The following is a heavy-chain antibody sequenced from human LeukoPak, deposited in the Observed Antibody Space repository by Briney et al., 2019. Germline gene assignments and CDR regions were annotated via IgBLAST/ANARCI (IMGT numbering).Heavy chain of an antibody. CDR3: ARDVYYDSSGYNYFDY. CDR2: IWYDGSNK. J-gene: IGHJ4*02. CDR1: GFTFSSYG. D-gene: IGHD3-22*01. Sequence: TGGSLRLSCAASGFTFSSYGMHWVRQAPGKGLEWVAVIWYDGSNKYYADSVKGRFTTSRDNSKNTLYLQMNSLRAEDTAVYYCARDVYYDSSGYNYFDYWGQGTLVTVSS. V-gene: IGHV3-33*01.